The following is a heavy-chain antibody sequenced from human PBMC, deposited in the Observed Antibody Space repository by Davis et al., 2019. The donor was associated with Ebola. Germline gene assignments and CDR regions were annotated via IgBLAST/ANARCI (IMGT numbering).Heavy chain of an antibody. CDR1: GDSMSDYY. V-gene: IGHV4-59*01. Sequence: SETLSLTCTVSGDSMSDYYYNWIRQPPGRGLEWIGNIYYSGTTNLNPSLKSRVTISGDTSKNQFSLKLSSVTAADTAVYYCARAPTWSQINYYCFDYWGQGTLVTVSS. CDR2: IYYSGTT. J-gene: IGHJ4*02. D-gene: IGHD3-10*01. CDR3: ARAPTWSQINYYCFDY.